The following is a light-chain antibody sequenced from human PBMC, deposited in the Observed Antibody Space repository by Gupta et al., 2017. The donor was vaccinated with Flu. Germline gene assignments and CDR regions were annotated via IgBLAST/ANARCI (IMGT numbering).Light chain of an antibody. V-gene: IGLV2-18*02. CDR3: SSYTSTNTWV. CDR1: SSDVGIYNR. CDR2: EVN. Sequence: QSALTQPASVSGSPGQSITISCPGTSSDVGIYNRVSWYQQPPGTAPRLMISEVNNRPSGVPVRFSGSKSGNTASLTISGLQAEDEADYYCSSYTSTNTWVFGGGTKLTVL. J-gene: IGLJ3*02.